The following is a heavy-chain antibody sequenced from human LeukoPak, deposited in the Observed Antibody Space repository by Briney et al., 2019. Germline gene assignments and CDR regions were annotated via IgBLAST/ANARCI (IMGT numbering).Heavy chain of an antibody. CDR2: IYYSGST. J-gene: IGHJ3*02. CDR1: GDSISSYY. Sequence: SETLSLTCTVSGDSISSYYWSWIRQPPGRGLEWIGYIYYSGSTNYNPSLKSRVTISVDTSKNQFSLKLSSVTAADTAVYYCARVSPVTTDAFDIWGQGTMVTVSS. V-gene: IGHV4-59*01. CDR3: ARVSPVTTDAFDI. D-gene: IGHD4-17*01.